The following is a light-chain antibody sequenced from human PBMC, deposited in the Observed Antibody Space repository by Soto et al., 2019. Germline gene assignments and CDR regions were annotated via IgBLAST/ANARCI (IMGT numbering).Light chain of an antibody. CDR3: HQYGSPPRT. CDR1: QSVSSSY. V-gene: IGKV3-20*01. Sequence: EIVLTQSPGTLSLSPGERATLSCRASQSVSSSYLAWYQQKPGQAPRLLIYGASSSATGIPDRVNGRASETDFTLTISRLEPEDFAVYYCHQYGSPPRTFGQGTKLEIK. J-gene: IGKJ2*01. CDR2: GAS.